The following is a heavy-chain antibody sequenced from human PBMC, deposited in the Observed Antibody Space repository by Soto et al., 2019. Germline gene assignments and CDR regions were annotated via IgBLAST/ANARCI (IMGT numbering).Heavy chain of an antibody. CDR2: IWYDGSNK. Sequence: PGGSLRLSCAASGFTFSSYGMHWVRQAPGKGLEWVAVIWYDGSNKYYADSVKGRFTISRDNSKNTLYLQMNSLRAEDTAVYYCARDRRHYYYYGMDVWGQGTTVTVSS. V-gene: IGHV3-33*01. J-gene: IGHJ6*02. CDR1: GFTFSSYG. CDR3: ARDRRHYYYYGMDV.